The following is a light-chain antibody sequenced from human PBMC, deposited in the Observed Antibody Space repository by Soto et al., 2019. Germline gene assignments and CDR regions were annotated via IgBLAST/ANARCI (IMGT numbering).Light chain of an antibody. CDR2: GAS. CDR3: QQYGYSPIT. CDR1: QSVSSY. J-gene: IGKJ5*01. V-gene: IGKV3-11*01. Sequence: EIVLTQSPATLSLSPVERATLSCMASQSVSSYLAWYQQKPGQAPRLLIYGASTRATGVPARFSGSGSGTDFTLTISRLEPEDFALYYCQQYGYSPITFGQGTRLEI.